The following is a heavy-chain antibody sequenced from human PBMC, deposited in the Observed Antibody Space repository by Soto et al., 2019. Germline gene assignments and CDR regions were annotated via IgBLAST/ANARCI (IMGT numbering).Heavy chain of an antibody. D-gene: IGHD6-19*01. V-gene: IGHV3-30*03. J-gene: IGHJ4*02. CDR1: GFSFSSYG. Sequence: QVQLVESGGGVVQPGRSLRLSCAASGFSFSSYGMQWVGQAPGKGLEWVAVISYDGSNKYYADSVKDRFTISRDNSKKTLYLQMNSLRADDTAVYYCVAGQYFFDYCGQGTLVTVSS. CDR2: ISYDGSNK. CDR3: VAGQYFFDY.